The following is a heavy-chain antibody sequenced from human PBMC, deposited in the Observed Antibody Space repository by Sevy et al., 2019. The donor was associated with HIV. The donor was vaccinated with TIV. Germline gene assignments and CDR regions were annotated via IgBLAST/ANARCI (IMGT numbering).Heavy chain of an antibody. CDR1: GFTFSSYA. CDR3: ARKYDSSGYFDY. CDR2: ISGSGGSGDKT. J-gene: IGHJ4*02. V-gene: IGHV3-23*01. Sequence: GGSLRLSCAASGFTFSSYAMNWVRQAPGKGLEWVSGISGSGGSGDKTNYADSVKGRFTISRDDSKNSLYLQLNSLRAEDTAIYHCARKYDSSGYFDYWGQGTLVTVSS. D-gene: IGHD3-22*01.